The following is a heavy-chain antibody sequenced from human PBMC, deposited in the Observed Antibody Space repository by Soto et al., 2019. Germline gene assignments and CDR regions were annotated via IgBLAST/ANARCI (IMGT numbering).Heavy chain of an antibody. V-gene: IGHV3-30*18. J-gene: IGHJ3*02. D-gene: IGHD3-22*01. CDR3: AKETDYYDSSGYYQDAFDI. Sequence: QVQLVESGGGVVQPGRSLRLSCAASGFTFGSYGMHWVRQAPGKGLEWVAVISYDGSNKYYADSVKGRFTISRDNSKNTLYLQMNSLRAEDTAVYYCAKETDYYDSSGYYQDAFDIWGQGTMVTVSS. CDR1: GFTFGSYG. CDR2: ISYDGSNK.